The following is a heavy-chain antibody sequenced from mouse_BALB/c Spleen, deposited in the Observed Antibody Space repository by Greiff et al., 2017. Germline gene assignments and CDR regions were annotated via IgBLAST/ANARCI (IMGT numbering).Heavy chain of an antibody. J-gene: IGHJ4*01. CDR3: AKHPKYGNCNAMDY. CDR1: GFSLTDYG. V-gene: IGHV2-6-5*01. CDR2: IWGGGST. Sequence: VQLVESGPGLVAPSQSLSITCTVSGFSLTDYGVSWIRQPPGKGLEWLGVIWGGGSTYYNTALKSRLSISKDNSKSQVFLKMNSLQTDVTSVYYCAKHPKYGNCNAMDYWGQGTSVTVSS. D-gene: IGHD2-10*02.